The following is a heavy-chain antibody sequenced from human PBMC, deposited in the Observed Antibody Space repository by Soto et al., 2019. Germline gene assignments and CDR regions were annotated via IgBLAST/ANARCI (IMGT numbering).Heavy chain of an antibody. Sequence: PGESLKISCKGSGYSFTSYWIGWVRQMPGKGLEWMGRIDPTDSYTDYSPSFQGHVTISADKSINTAYLQWSSLKASDTAMYYCALVSTPPAFWGQGTMVTVSS. CDR2: IDPTDSYT. CDR3: ALVSTPPAF. J-gene: IGHJ4*02. D-gene: IGHD2-15*01. V-gene: IGHV5-10-1*01. CDR1: GYSFTSYW.